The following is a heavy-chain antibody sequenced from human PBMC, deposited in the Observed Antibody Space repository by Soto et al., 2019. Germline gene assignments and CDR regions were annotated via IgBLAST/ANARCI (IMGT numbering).Heavy chain of an antibody. CDR2: TSNNGGHE. CDR1: GFTFYTYP. V-gene: IGHV3-30-3*01. Sequence: PWGSLLLPCAPAGFTFYTYPMHWVRQAPGKGLEWVAVTSNNGGHEYYADSVKGRFTISADNSKNILYLQMNTLRAEDTAVYYCARASGSGTATPRLPLDYWGQGTLVTSPQ. J-gene: IGHJ4*02. D-gene: IGHD4-4*01. CDR3: ARASGSGTATPRLPLDY.